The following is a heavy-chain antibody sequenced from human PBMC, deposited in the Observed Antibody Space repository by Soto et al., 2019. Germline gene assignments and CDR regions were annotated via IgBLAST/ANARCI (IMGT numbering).Heavy chain of an antibody. D-gene: IGHD3-22*01. J-gene: IGHJ4*02. Sequence: SETLSLTCAVYGGSFSGYYWSWIRQPPGKGLECIGEINHSGSTNYNPSLKSRVTISVDTSKNLFSLKLSSVTAADTAVYYCARGRITMIVVDTTTDFDYWGQGTLVTVS. CDR2: INHSGST. V-gene: IGHV4-34*01. CDR3: ARGRITMIVVDTTTDFDY. CDR1: GGSFSGYY.